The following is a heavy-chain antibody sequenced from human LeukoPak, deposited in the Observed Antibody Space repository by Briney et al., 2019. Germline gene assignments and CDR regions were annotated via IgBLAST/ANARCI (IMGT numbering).Heavy chain of an antibody. CDR3: ARGWSYYDSSGSPPFDP. V-gene: IGHV1-2*02. J-gene: IGHJ5*02. CDR2: INPNSGGT. Sequence: ASVKVSCKASGYTFTGYYMHWVRQAPGQGLEWMGWINPNSGGTNYAQKFQGRVTMTRDTSISTAYMELSRLRSDDTAVYYCARGWSYYDSSGSPPFDPWGQGPWSPSPQ. CDR1: GYTFTGYY. D-gene: IGHD3-22*01.